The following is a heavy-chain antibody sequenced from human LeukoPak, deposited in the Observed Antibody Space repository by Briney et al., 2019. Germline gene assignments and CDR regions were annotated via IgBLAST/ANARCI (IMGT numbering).Heavy chain of an antibody. CDR2: MNPNSGNT. V-gene: IGHV1-8*01. J-gene: IGHJ6*03. D-gene: IGHD3-10*01. Sequence: ASVKVSCKASGYTFTSYDINWVRQATGQGLEWMGWMNPNSGNTGYAQKFQGRVTMTRNTSISTAYMELSSLRSEDTAVYYCARGPVTGFGELENYYYYYYMDVWGKGTTVTISS. CDR1: GYTFTSYD. CDR3: ARGPVTGFGELENYYYYYYMDV.